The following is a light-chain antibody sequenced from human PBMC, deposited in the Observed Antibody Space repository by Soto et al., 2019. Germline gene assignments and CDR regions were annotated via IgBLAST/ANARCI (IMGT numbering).Light chain of an antibody. J-gene: IGKJ1*01. Sequence: EIVLTQFPGTLSLSPGERATLSCRASQTVHTTYLAWYQQIPGQAPRVLIYATSNRAPGIPDRFSGSGSGTDFTLTISRLEPEDFAVYYCHQYYTLPKTYGQGTKVEIK. CDR2: ATS. V-gene: IGKV3-20*01. CDR1: QTVHTTY. CDR3: HQYYTLPKT.